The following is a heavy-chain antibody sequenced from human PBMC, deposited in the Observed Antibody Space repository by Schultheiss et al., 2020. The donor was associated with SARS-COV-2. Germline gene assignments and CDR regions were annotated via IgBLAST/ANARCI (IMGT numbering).Heavy chain of an antibody. CDR1: GFTFSSYA. Sequence: SLKISCAASGFTFSSYAMHWVRQAPGKGLEWVSGISWNSGSIGYADSVKGRFTISRDNAKNSLYLQMNSLRAEDTAVYYCARDTLGRFDYWGQGTLVTVSS. CDR3: ARDTLGRFDY. V-gene: IGHV3-9*01. J-gene: IGHJ4*02. CDR2: ISWNSGSI.